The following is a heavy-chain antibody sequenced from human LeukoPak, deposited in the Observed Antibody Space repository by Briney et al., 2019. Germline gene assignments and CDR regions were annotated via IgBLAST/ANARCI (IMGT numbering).Heavy chain of an antibody. CDR3: ARHTRPGCSGYENAFDI. V-gene: IGHV4-39*01. J-gene: IGHJ3*02. CDR1: GGSIRSRNYY. Sequence: SETLSLTCTVSGGSIRSRNYYWDWIRQPPGKGLEWIGNFYDSGSTYYNPSLKSRVTISGDTSRNQFSLKLTSVPAADTAVYYCARHTRPGCSGYENAFDIWGQGTMVTVSS. CDR2: FYDSGST. D-gene: IGHD5-12*01.